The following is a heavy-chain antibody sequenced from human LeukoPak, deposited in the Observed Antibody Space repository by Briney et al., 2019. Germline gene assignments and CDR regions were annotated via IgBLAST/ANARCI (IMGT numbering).Heavy chain of an antibody. J-gene: IGHJ6*02. CDR3: ARVGLVDIVVVVAATPYYYYYGMDV. D-gene: IGHD2-15*01. CDR2: ISAYNGNT. Sequence: GASVKVSCKASGYTFTSYGISWVRQAPGQGLEWMGWISAYNGNTNYAQKLQGRVTMTTDTSTSTAYMELRSLRSDDTAVYYWARVGLVDIVVVVAATPYYYYYGMDVWGQGTTVTVSS. CDR1: GYTFTSYG. V-gene: IGHV1-18*01.